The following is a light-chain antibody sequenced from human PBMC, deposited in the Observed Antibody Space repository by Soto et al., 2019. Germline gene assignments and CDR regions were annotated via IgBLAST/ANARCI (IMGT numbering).Light chain of an antibody. V-gene: IGKV1-39*01. J-gene: IGKJ3*01. CDR2: GAS. Sequence: DIQMTQSPSSLSASVGDRVTITCRASQSINKYINWYQQKPEKAPNLLINGASSLQSGVPSRFSGCGSGTDFTLTISNLQPEDFATYYCQQTYSTPLTFGPGTKVDIK. CDR1: QSINKY. CDR3: QQTYSTPLT.